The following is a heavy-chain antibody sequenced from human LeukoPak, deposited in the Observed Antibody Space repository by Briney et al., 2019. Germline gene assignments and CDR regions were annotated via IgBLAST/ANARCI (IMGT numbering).Heavy chain of an antibody. CDR3: ARQGLAVAVAFDI. CDR1: GFTFSSYA. Sequence: GGSLRLSCAASGFTFSSYAMHWVRQAPGKGLEWVAVISYDGSNKYYADSVKGRFTISRDNSKNTLYLQMNSLRAEDTAVYYCARQGLAVAVAFDIWGQGTMVTVSS. CDR2: ISYDGSNK. D-gene: IGHD6-19*01. J-gene: IGHJ3*02. V-gene: IGHV3-30-3*01.